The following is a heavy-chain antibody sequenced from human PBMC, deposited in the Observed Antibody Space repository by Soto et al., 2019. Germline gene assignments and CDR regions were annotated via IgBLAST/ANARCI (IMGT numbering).Heavy chain of an antibody. CDR1: GYTFTGYY. CDR2: INPNSGGT. J-gene: IGHJ4*02. Sequence: GASVKVSCKASGYTFTGYYMHWVRQAPGQGLEWMGWINPNSGGTNYAQKFQGWVTMTRDTSISTAYMELSRLRSDDTAVYYCARGAQLWFKAFDYWGQGTLVTVSS. D-gene: IGHD5-18*01. V-gene: IGHV1-2*04. CDR3: ARGAQLWFKAFDY.